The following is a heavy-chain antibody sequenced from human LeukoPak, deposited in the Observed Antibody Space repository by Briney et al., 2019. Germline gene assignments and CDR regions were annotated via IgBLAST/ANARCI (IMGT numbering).Heavy chain of an antibody. CDR2: ISSSSSYI. Sequence: GGSLRLSCAASGFTFSSYSMNWVRQAPGKGLEWVSSISSSSSYIYYADSVKGRFTISRDNAKNSLYLQMNSLRAEDTAVYYCARTKTFLETDAFDIWGQGTMVTVSS. D-gene: IGHD3-3*01. J-gene: IGHJ3*02. V-gene: IGHV3-21*01. CDR3: ARTKTFLETDAFDI. CDR1: GFTFSSYS.